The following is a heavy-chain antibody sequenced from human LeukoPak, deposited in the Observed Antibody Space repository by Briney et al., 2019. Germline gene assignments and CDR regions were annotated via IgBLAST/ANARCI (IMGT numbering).Heavy chain of an antibody. D-gene: IGHD3-16*01. CDR1: GGSISSSSYY. J-gene: IGHJ4*02. CDR2: IYYSGST. CDR3: VRGSTLRHYQY. Sequence: SSETLSLTCTVSGGSISSSSYYWGWIRRPPGKGLEWIGSIYYSGSTYYNPSLKSRVTVSVDTSKNQFSLKLSSVTAADTAVYYCVRGSTLRHYQYWGQGTLVTVSS. V-gene: IGHV4-39*01.